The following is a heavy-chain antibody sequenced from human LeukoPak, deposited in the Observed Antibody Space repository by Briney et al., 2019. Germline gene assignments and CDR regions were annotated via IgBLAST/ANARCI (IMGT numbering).Heavy chain of an antibody. D-gene: IGHD7-27*01. CDR2: IYYSGST. CDR1: GFSLSTRDSG. CDR3: ARDLTGDQFFDP. Sequence: SGPTLVNPTQTLTLTCTFSGFSLSTRDSGMRVSWIRQHPGKGLEWLGYIYYSGSTYYNPSLKSRVTLSVDTSKSQFSLRLSSVTAADTAVYYCARDLTGDQFFDPWGQGTLVTVSS. V-gene: IGHV4-31*03. J-gene: IGHJ5*02.